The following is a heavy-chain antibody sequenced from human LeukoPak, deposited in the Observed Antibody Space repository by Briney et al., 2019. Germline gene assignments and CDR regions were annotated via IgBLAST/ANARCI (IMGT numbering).Heavy chain of an antibody. CDR2: ISSSSSYI. J-gene: IGHJ4*02. V-gene: IGHV3-21*01. D-gene: IGHD2-15*01. Sequence: GGSLRLSCAASGFTFSSYSMNWVRQAPGKGLEWVSSISSSSSYIYYADSVKGRFTISRDNAKNSLYLQMNSLRAEDTAVYYCARDSPRYCSGGSCYPFDSWGQGTLVTVSS. CDR3: ARDSPRYCSGGSCYPFDS. CDR1: GFTFSSYS.